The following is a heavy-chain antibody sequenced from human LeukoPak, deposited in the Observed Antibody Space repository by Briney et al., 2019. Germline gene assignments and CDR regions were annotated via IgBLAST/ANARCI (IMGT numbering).Heavy chain of an antibody. CDR3: ASGPYSSSWNYFDY. V-gene: IGHV3-53*04. CDR1: GFTVSSNY. CDR2: IYSGGST. J-gene: IGHJ4*02. D-gene: IGHD6-13*01. Sequence: GGFLRLSCAASGFTVSSNYMSWVRQAPGKGLEWVSVIYSGGSTYYADSVKGRFTISRHNSKNTLYLQMSSLRAEDTAVYYCASGPYSSSWNYFDYWGQGTLVTVSS.